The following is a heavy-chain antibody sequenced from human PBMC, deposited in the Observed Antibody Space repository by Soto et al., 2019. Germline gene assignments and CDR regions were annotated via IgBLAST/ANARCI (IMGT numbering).Heavy chain of an antibody. J-gene: IGHJ5*02. CDR1: GYFIGAGGYY. V-gene: IGHV4-31*03. Sequence: QIELQESGPGRVKPSQTLSLTCFVSGYFIGAGGYYWSWIRHHPGKGLEWIGSFYSSGSIIYNPSLRSRVSITGDMSTNQFSMSLTSVTAADTASYYCARMYSSGSGWFHPWGQGTLVTVSS. D-gene: IGHD6-19*01. CDR2: FYSSGSI. CDR3: ARMYSSGSGWFHP.